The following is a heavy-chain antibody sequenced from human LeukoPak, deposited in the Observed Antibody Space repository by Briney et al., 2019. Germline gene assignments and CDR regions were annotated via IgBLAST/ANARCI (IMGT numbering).Heavy chain of an antibody. J-gene: IGHJ4*02. CDR1: GFTFSDYY. CDR2: INHSGST. V-gene: IGHV4-34*01. D-gene: IGHD4-17*01. Sequence: GSLRLSCAASGFTFSDYYMSWIRQPPGKGLEWIGEINHSGSTNYNPSLKSRVTISVDTSKNQFSLKLSSVTAADTAVYYCARRSTTVTRNSRFQFDYWGQGTLVTVSS. CDR3: ARRSTTVTRNSRFQFDY.